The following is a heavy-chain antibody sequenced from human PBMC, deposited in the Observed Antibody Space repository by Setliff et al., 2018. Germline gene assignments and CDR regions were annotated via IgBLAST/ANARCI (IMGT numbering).Heavy chain of an antibody. V-gene: IGHV3-72*01. CDR1: GFSISDHY. CDR3: ARDPFGNPVFDP. CDR2: TKNKANAGYM. Sequence: GGSLRLSCAASGFSISDHYMDWVRQAPGKGLEWVGRTKNKANAGYMEYAASVKDRFIISRDDSKNSLYLQMYSLRAEDTAVYYCARDPFGNPVFDPWGQGTLVTVSS. J-gene: IGHJ5*02. D-gene: IGHD3-10*01.